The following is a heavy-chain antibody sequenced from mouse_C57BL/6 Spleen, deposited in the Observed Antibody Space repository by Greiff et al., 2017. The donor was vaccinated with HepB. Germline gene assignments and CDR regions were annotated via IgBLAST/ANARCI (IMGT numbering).Heavy chain of an antibody. D-gene: IGHD2-3*01. CDR2: IDPSDSYT. CDR1: GYTFTSYW. Sequence: QVQLKQSGAELVMPGASVKLSCKASGYTFTSYWMHWVKQRPGQGLEWIGEIDPSDSYTNYNQKFKGKSTLTVDKSSSTAYMQLSSLTSEDSAVYYCARGRDGYYTFAYWGQGTLVTVSA. V-gene: IGHV1-69*01. J-gene: IGHJ3*01. CDR3: ARGRDGYYTFAY.